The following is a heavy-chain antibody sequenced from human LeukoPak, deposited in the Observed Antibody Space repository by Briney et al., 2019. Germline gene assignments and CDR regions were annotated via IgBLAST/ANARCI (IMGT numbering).Heavy chain of an antibody. CDR1: GFTFSRHN. D-gene: IGHD3-3*01. Sequence: PGGSLRLSCAASGFTFSRHNMEWVRQTPGKGLERVSSISTSSSFIYYSDSVKGRFTISRDNARNSLYLEMDSLRAEDTAIYYCARNYDFWSSPQGYMDVWGKGTTVIVSS. CDR3: ARNYDFWSSPQGYMDV. J-gene: IGHJ6*03. CDR2: ISTSSSFI. V-gene: IGHV3-21*01.